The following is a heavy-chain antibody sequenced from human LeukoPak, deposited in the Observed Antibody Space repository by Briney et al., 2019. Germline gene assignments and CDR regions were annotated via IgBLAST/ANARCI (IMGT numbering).Heavy chain of an antibody. CDR3: ARDLSIVATIGVY. Sequence: GGSLRLSCGVSGFTFTSYGISWVRQAPGQGLEWMGWISAYNGNTNYAQKLQGRVTMTTDTSTSTACMELRSLRSDDTAVYYCARDLSIVATIGVYWGQGTLVTVSS. D-gene: IGHD5-12*01. CDR1: GFTFTSYG. V-gene: IGHV1-18*01. CDR2: ISAYNGNT. J-gene: IGHJ4*02.